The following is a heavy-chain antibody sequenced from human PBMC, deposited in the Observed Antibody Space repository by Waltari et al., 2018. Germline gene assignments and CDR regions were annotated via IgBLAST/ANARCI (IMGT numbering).Heavy chain of an antibody. CDR1: GGSISSYY. J-gene: IGHJ4*02. V-gene: IGHV4-59*01. CDR2: IYYSGST. Sequence: QVQLQESGPGLVKPSETLSLTCTVSGGSISSYYWSWIRQPPGKGLEWIGYIYYSGSTNYIPSLKSRVTISVDTSKNQFSLKLSSVTAADTAVYYCARLYSSSWSFDYWGQGTLVTVSS. CDR3: ARLYSSSWSFDY. D-gene: IGHD6-13*01.